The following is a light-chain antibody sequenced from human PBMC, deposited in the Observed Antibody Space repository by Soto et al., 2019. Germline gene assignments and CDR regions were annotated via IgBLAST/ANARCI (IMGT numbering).Light chain of an antibody. V-gene: IGKV3-11*01. CDR2: HAS. CDR3: QQRSNWPST. CDR1: QSVSSY. Sequence: EIVLTQSPATLSLSPGERATLACRASQSVSSYLLWYQQKPGQAPRLLIYHASNRSTGITARFSGSASGTDFTLPISSVEPEDFEVYYCQQRSNWPSTFGQGTKLEIK. J-gene: IGKJ2*02.